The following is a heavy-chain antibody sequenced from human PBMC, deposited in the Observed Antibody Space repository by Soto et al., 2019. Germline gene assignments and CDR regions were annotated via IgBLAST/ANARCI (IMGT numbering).Heavy chain of an antibody. CDR2: INHSGST. V-gene: IGHV4-34*01. Sequence: SETLSLTCAVYGGSFSGYYWSWIRQPPGKGLEWIGEINHSGSTNYNPSLKSRVTISVDTSKNQFSLKLSSVTAADTAVYYCARGLPYYDFWSGYYGYYYMDVWGKGTTVTVSS. J-gene: IGHJ6*03. CDR3: ARGLPYYDFWSGYYGYYYMDV. CDR1: GGSFSGYY. D-gene: IGHD3-3*01.